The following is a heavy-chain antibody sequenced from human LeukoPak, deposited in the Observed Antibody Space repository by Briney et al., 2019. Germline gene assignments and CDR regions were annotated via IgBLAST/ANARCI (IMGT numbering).Heavy chain of an antibody. D-gene: IGHD4-17*01. Sequence: GGSLRLSCAASGFTFKNAWMSWVRQAPGKGLEWVGRIKSKAHGGTTDYAAPVKDRFTISRDDSKNTLYLQMNSLKTEDTAVYYCTTMLLDYGDYFDYWGQGTLVTVSS. CDR2: IKSKAHGGTT. V-gene: IGHV3-15*01. CDR3: TTMLLDYGDYFDY. J-gene: IGHJ4*02. CDR1: GFTFKNAW.